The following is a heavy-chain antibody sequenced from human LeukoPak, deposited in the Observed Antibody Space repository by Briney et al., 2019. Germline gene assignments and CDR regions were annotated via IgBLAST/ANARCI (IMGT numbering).Heavy chain of an antibody. V-gene: IGHV3-23*01. Sequence: GGSLRLSCAASGFTFSSYAMSWVRQAPGKGLEWVSAISGSGGSTYYADSVKGRFTISRDNSKNTLYLQMNSLRAEDTAVYYCAKVITMIVVVLDAFDIWGQGIMVTVSS. D-gene: IGHD3-22*01. J-gene: IGHJ3*02. CDR2: ISGSGGST. CDR3: AKVITMIVVVLDAFDI. CDR1: GFTFSSYA.